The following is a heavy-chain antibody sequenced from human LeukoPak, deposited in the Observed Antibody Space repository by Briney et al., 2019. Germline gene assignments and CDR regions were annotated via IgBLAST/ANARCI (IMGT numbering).Heavy chain of an antibody. V-gene: IGHV4-34*01. CDR1: GGSFSGYY. CDR3: ARSPRGVVVAAINFDY. Sequence: SETLSLTCAVCGGSFSGYYWSWIRQPPGKGLEWIGEINHSGSTNYNPSLKSRVTISVDTSKNQFSLKPRYVTAADTAVSYCARSPRGVVVAAINFDYWGQGTLVTVSS. J-gene: IGHJ4*02. CDR2: INHSGST. D-gene: IGHD2-15*01.